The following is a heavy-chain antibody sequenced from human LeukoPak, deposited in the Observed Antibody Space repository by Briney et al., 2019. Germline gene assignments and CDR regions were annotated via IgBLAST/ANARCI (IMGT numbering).Heavy chain of an antibody. CDR2: ISSSGNTI. V-gene: IGHV3-11*01. J-gene: IGHJ4*02. CDR3: ARRRYNWNAIDY. CDR1: GGSISSGGYY. D-gene: IGHD1-20*01. Sequence: LSLTCTVSGGSISSGGYYWSWIRQHPGKGLEWVSYISSSGNTIYYADSVKGRFTISRDNAKNSLYLQMNSLRAEDTAVYYCARRRYNWNAIDYWGQGTLVTVSS.